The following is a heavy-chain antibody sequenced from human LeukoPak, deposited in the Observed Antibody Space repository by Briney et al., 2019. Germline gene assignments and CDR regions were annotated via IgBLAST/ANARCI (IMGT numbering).Heavy chain of an antibody. V-gene: IGHV1-46*01. D-gene: IGHD4-17*01. Sequence: YPIGRSTRYPQKFQARVTMTTHTSTSTVYMDLSSLRSDDTAVYYCARDLTVTTFQGYGMDVWGQGTTVTVSS. CDR3: ARDLTVTTFQGYGMDV. J-gene: IGHJ6*02. CDR2: YPIGRST.